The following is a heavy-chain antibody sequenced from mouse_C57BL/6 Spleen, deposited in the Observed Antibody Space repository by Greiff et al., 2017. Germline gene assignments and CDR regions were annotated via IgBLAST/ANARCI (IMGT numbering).Heavy chain of an antibody. CDR3: AAGSSPSYWYFDV. J-gene: IGHJ1*03. Sequence: EVNVVESGGGLVQPGGSLKLSCAASGFTFSDYGMAWVRQAPRKGPEWVAFISNLAYSIYYADTVTGRFTISRENAKNTLYLEMSSLRSEDTAMYYCAAGSSPSYWYFDVWGTGTTVTVSS. CDR1: GFTFSDYG. V-gene: IGHV5-15*01. CDR2: ISNLAYSI. D-gene: IGHD1-1*01.